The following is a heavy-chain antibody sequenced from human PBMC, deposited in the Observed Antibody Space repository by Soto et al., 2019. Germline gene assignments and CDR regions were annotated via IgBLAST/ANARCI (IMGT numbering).Heavy chain of an antibody. CDR2: ISSSGSTI. J-gene: IGHJ5*02. CDR3: ARPLNWNNWFDP. CDR1: GFTFSSYE. Sequence: GGPLRLSCAASGFTFSSYEMNWVRQAPGKGLEWVSYISSSGSTIYYADSVKGRFTISRDNAKNSLYLQMNSLRAEDTAVYYCARPLNWNNWFDPWGQGTLVTVSS. V-gene: IGHV3-48*03. D-gene: IGHD1-1*01.